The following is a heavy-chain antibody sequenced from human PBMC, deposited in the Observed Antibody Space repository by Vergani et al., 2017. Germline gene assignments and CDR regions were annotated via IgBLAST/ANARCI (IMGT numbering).Heavy chain of an antibody. Sequence: EVQLVESGGGVVQPGGSLRLSCAASGFTFDDYAMHWVRHAPGKGLEWVSLISGDGGSTYYADSVKGRFTISRDNSKNSLYLQMNSLRTEGTALYYCAKDLTVTTGGYWGQGTLVTVSS. J-gene: IGHJ4*02. D-gene: IGHD4-17*01. CDR1: GFTFDDYA. V-gene: IGHV3-43*02. CDR3: AKDLTVTTGGY. CDR2: ISGDGGST.